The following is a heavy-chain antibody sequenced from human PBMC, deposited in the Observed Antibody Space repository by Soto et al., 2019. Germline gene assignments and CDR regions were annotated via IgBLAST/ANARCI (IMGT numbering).Heavy chain of an antibody. CDR3: ARLNLRYQLLLGNFDY. CDR1: GGSISSSSYY. D-gene: IGHD2-2*01. V-gene: IGHV4-39*01. J-gene: IGHJ4*02. Sequence: ASETLSLTCTVSGGSISSSSYYWGWIRQPPGKGLEWIGSIYYSGSTYYNPSLKSRVTISVDTSKNQFSLKLSSVTAADTAVYYCARLNLRYQLLLGNFDYWGQGTLVTVSS. CDR2: IYYSGST.